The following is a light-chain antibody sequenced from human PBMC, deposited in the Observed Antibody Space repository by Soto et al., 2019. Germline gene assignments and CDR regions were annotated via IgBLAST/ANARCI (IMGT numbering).Light chain of an antibody. CDR2: IAS. Sequence: EIVLTQSPGTLSLSPGERATLSCRASQSVSSNYLAWYQQKTGQTPRLLIYIASSRAPVFPDRFSGSGSGTHFTLTISRVEPEDFAVYYCQQYGSSPWTFGQGTKVEIK. J-gene: IGKJ1*01. CDR1: QSVSSNY. V-gene: IGKV3-20*01. CDR3: QQYGSSPWT.